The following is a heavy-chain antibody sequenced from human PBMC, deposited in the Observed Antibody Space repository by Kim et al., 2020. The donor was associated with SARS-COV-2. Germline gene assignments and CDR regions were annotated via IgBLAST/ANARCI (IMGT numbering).Heavy chain of an antibody. CDR2: IKPDGSQK. Sequence: GGSLRLSCVVSGFTFSDYWMSWVRQAPGKRLEWVANIKPDGSQKFYVDSVKGRFTISRDNAKNSLHLEMNSLRGEDTAVYYCARAWNLDYWGQGTTITVSS. CDR1: GFTFSDYW. V-gene: IGHV3-7*03. D-gene: IGHD1-1*01. CDR3: ARAWNLDY. J-gene: IGHJ4*02.